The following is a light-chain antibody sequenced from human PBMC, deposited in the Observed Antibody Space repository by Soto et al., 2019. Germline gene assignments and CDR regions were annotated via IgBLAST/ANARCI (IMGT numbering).Light chain of an antibody. Sequence: EMVMTQSPATLSVSPGDRATLLCRASQSVSIYVAWYQQKPGLAPRLLIYDASTRATGIPARFSGSGFGTEFSLTISSLQSEDFAVYYCQQYHDWPRTF. V-gene: IGKV3-15*01. J-gene: IGKJ1*01. CDR1: QSVSIY. CDR2: DAS. CDR3: QQYHDWPRT.